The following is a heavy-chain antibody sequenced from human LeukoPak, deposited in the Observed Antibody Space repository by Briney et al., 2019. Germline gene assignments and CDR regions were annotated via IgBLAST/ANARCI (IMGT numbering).Heavy chain of an antibody. Sequence: SETLSLTCTVSGGSISSGSYYWSWIRQPAGKGLEWIGRIYTSESTNYNPSLKTRATISVDTSKNQFSLTLSSVTAAATAVYYCARDRSGSYLGFWFDPWGQGTLVTLS. CDR3: ARDRSGSYLGFWFDP. D-gene: IGHD1-26*01. CDR1: GGSISSGSYY. CDR2: IYTSEST. V-gene: IGHV4-61*02. J-gene: IGHJ5*02.